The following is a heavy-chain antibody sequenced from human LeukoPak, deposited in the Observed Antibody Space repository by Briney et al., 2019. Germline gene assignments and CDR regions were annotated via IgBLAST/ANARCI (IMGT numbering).Heavy chain of an antibody. V-gene: IGHV1-8*01. J-gene: IGHJ5*02. CDR3: ARGLIVVVPAASGLNWFDP. D-gene: IGHD2-2*01. CDR2: MNPNSGNT. CDR1: GYTFTSYD. Sequence: ASVNVSCKASGYTFTSYDINWVRQATGQGLEWMGWMNPNSGNTGYAQKFQGRVTMTRNTSISTAYMELSSLRSEDTAVYYCARGLIVVVPAASGLNWFDPWGQGTLVTVSS.